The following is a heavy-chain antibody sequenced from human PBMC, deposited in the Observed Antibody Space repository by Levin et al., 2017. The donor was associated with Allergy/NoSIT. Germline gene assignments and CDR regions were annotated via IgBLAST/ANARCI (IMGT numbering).Heavy chain of an antibody. CDR3: ANRGYSYGFNDY. CDR2: ISYDGSNK. D-gene: IGHD5-18*01. V-gene: IGHV3-30*18. CDR1: GFTFSSYG. Sequence: LSLTCAASGFTFSSYGMHWVRQAPGKGLEWVAVISYDGSNKYYADSVKGRFTISRDNSKNTLYLQMNSLRAEDTAVYYCANRGYSYGFNDYWGQGTLVTVSS. J-gene: IGHJ4*02.